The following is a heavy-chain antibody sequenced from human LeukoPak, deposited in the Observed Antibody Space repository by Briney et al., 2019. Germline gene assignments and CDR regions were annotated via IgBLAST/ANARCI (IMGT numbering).Heavy chain of an antibody. V-gene: IGHV4-39*07. CDR2: IYYSGST. D-gene: IGHD1-7*01. CDR1: GGSISSSSYY. Sequence: PSETLSLTCTVSGGSISSSSYYWGWIRQPPGKGLEYIGRIYYSGSTYYNPSVRSRVTISLDASKNQFSLKLTSVTAADTAVYYCAREGNWNYVSGGGLDYWGQGTLVTVSS. J-gene: IGHJ4*02. CDR3: AREGNWNYVSGGGLDY.